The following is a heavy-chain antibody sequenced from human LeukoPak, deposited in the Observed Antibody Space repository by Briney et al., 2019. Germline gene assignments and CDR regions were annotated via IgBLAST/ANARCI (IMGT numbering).Heavy chain of an antibody. V-gene: IGHV1-69*01. CDR2: IIPIFGTA. D-gene: IGHD2-2*02. Sequence: SVKVSCKASGGTFISYAISWVRQAPGQGLEWMGGIIPIFGTANYAQKFQGRVTITADESTSTAYMELSSLRSEDTAVYYCARAYCSSTSCYTWMYYYYGMDVWGQGTTVTVSS. CDR1: GGTFISYA. J-gene: IGHJ6*02. CDR3: ARAYCSSTSCYTWMYYYYGMDV.